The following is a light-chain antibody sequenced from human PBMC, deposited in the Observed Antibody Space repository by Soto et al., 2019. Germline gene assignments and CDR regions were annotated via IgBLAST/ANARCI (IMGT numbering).Light chain of an antibody. Sequence: DIQMTQSLSSLSASVGDRVTITCRASQGISTYLNWYQQKPGKAPKLLIYKASSLESGVPSRFGGSGSGTEFTLTISSLQPEDFATYYCQQANSFPITFGQGTRLEIK. V-gene: IGKV1-12*01. CDR2: KAS. CDR3: QQANSFPIT. CDR1: QGISTY. J-gene: IGKJ5*01.